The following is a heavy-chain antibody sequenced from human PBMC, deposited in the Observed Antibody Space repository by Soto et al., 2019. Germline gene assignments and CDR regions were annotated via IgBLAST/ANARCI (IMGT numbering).Heavy chain of an antibody. CDR1: GFSFSRHG. Sequence: QVQLVESGGGVVQPGRSLRLTCAATGFSFSRHGMHWVRQAPGKGLEWLAVILNDGSAQEYADSVKGRFTISRDNSKNTLYLQMNRLRAEDTSVYYCARDDDYLDNELDYWGQGILVTVSS. V-gene: IGHV3-33*01. CDR2: ILNDGSAQ. CDR3: ARDDDYLDNELDY. J-gene: IGHJ4*02. D-gene: IGHD4-17*01.